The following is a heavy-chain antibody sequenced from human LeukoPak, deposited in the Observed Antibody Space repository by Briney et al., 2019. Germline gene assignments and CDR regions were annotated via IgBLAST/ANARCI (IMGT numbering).Heavy chain of an antibody. V-gene: IGHV4-38-2*01. J-gene: IGHJ4*02. CDR3: ARRTYYYDSGGPDY. CDR1: GYSINSGYY. Sequence: PSETQSLTCAVSGYSINSGYYWGWTRQLPGKGLEWIGSIYHSGSTYYNPSLKSRVTISVDTSKNQFSLKLSSVTAADTAVYYCARRTYYYDSGGPDYWGQGTQVTVSS. D-gene: IGHD3-22*01. CDR2: IYHSGST.